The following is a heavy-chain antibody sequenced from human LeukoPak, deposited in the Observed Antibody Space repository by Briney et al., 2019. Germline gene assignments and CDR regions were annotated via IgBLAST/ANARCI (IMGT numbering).Heavy chain of an antibody. J-gene: IGHJ4*02. V-gene: IGHV3-7*04. Sequence: GGSLRLSCVASGFAFSTYWMTWVRQAPGKGPEWVANIKEDGSATYYVDSVKGRFTISRDNAKKSLYLQMNSLRAEDTAAYYCARDSPGYLAYDSWGQGTLVTVSS. CDR3: ARDSPGYLAYDS. CDR1: GFAFSTYW. D-gene: IGHD1-1*01. CDR2: IKEDGSAT.